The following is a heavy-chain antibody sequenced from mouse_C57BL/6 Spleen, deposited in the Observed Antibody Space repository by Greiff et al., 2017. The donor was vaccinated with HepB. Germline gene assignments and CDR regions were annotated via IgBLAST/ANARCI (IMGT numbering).Heavy chain of an antibody. CDR2: IYPGSGNT. CDR3: AREGGPAGFAY. V-gene: IGHV1-76*01. Sequence: VQLQQSGAELVRPGASVKLSCKASGYTFTDYYINWVKQRPGQGLEWIARIYPGSGNTYYNEKFKGKATLTAEKSSSTAYMQLSSLTSEDSAVYFCAREGGPAGFAYWGQGTLVTVSA. J-gene: IGHJ3*01. CDR1: GYTFTDYY.